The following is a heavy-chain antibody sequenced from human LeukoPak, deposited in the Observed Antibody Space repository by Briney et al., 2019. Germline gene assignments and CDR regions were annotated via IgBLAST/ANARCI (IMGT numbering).Heavy chain of an antibody. CDR2: ISCYNGDT. J-gene: IGHJ4*02. Sequence: ASVTVSCTASGYTFTHHGISWVRQAPGQGLGWMGWISCYNGDTMYAQNVQGRVTMTTDTSTRTAYIELRSLSSDDTAMYYCARDPSNSSGYHAHFDSWGQGTLVTVSS. CDR1: GYTFTHHG. D-gene: IGHD3-22*01. V-gene: IGHV1-18*04. CDR3: ARDPSNSSGYHAHFDS.